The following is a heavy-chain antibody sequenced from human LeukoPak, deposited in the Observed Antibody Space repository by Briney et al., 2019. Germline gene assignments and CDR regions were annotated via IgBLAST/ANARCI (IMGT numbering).Heavy chain of an antibody. Sequence: PGGSLRLSCAASRFGFSSFWMSWVRQAPGKGLEWVANIKQDGSEKYYVDSVKGRFTISRDNAKNSLYLQMNSLRAEDTAVYYCARDAADYGDYFDAFDIWAKGQWSPSLQ. D-gene: IGHD4-17*01. CDR1: RFGFSSFW. CDR2: IKQDGSEK. CDR3: ARDAADYGDYFDAFDI. V-gene: IGHV3-7*01. J-gene: IGHJ3*02.